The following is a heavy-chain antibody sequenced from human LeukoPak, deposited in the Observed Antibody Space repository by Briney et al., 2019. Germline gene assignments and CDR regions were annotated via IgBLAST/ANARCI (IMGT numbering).Heavy chain of an antibody. CDR1: GFSFSTFW. J-gene: IGHJ4*02. D-gene: IGHD2-15*01. V-gene: IGHV3-7*01. CDR3: VRRGGLLPDY. Sequence: GGSLRLSCAASGFSFSTFWMSWVRQAPERGLEWVANIKPDGSEQYYLDSVKGRFTISRDNAKNSMYLQITSLRAEDTAGYSCVRRGGLLPDYWGQGTPVTVSS. CDR2: IKPDGSEQ.